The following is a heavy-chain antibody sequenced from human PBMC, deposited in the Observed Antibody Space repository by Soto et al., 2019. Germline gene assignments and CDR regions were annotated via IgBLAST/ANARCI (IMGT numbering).Heavy chain of an antibody. CDR1: GGSISSSSYY. V-gene: IGHV4-39*01. CDR2: MYYSGST. Sequence: QLQLQESGPGLVKPSETLSLTCTVSGGSISSSSYYWGWIRQPPGKGRVWIGNMYYSGSTYYNPSLQSRVTMSLDTSKNPFSLKLSSVTAADTAVYYCATITVAGTPYYYMGVWGKGTTVTVSS. D-gene: IGHD6-19*01. CDR3: ATITVAGTPYYYMGV. J-gene: IGHJ6*03.